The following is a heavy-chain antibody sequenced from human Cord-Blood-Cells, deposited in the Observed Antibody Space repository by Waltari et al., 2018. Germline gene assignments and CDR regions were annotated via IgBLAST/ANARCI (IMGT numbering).Heavy chain of an antibody. CDR1: GYTFPGHH. V-gene: IGHV1-2*02. J-gene: IGHJ4*02. D-gene: IGHD2-21*01. Sequence: QVQLVQSGAAVTTPGASVKVSWKASGYTFPGHHMHWVRQAPGQGLEWMGWINPSSGGTNYAQKFQGRVTMTRDTSISTAYMELSRLRSDDTAVYYCVWQGFDYWGQGTLVTVSS. CDR2: INPSSGGT. CDR3: VWQGFDY.